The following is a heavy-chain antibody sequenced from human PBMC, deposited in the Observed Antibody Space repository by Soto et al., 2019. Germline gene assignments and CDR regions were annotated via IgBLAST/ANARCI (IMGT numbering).Heavy chain of an antibody. CDR2: ISSSSSYI. CDR1: GFTFSSYS. CDR3: ARWCSGGSCYLDI. D-gene: IGHD2-15*01. J-gene: IGHJ3*02. Sequence: ESGGGLVKPGGSLRLSCAASGFTFSSYSMNWVRQAPGKGLEWVSSISSSSSYIYYADSVKGRFTISRDNAKNSLYLQMNSLRAEDTAVYYCARWCSGGSCYLDIWGQGTMVTVSS. V-gene: IGHV3-21*01.